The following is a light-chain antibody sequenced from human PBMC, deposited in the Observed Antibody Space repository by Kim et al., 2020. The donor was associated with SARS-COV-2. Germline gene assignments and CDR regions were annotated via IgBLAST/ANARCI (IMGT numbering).Light chain of an antibody. V-gene: IGKV3-15*01. CDR2: GAS. Sequence: EIVMTQSPATLSVSPGERATLSCRASQSVSSNLAWYQQKPGQAPRLLVYGASTRATGVPARFSGSGSGTEFTLTISSLQSEDFAVYYCQQYNIWPPLYTFGQGTKVDIK. J-gene: IGKJ2*01. CDR1: QSVSSN. CDR3: QQYNIWPPLYT.